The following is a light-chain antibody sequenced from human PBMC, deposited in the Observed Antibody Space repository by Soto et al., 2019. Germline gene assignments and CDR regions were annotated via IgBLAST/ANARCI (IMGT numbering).Light chain of an antibody. CDR1: QSISSY. Sequence: DIQMTQSPSSLSASVGDRVTITCRASQSISSYLNWYQQKPGKAPKLLIYAASSFQSGVPSRFSGSGSGTDFTLTISCLQPEDFATYYCQQSYSTPPNTFGQGTKLEIK. CDR2: AAS. CDR3: QQSYSTPPNT. J-gene: IGKJ2*01. V-gene: IGKV1-39*01.